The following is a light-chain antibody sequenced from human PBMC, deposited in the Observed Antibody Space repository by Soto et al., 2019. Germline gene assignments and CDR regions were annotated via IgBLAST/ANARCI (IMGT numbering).Light chain of an antibody. CDR1: QRVSARY. CDR3: QQYSDSPPT. J-gene: IGKJ1*01. V-gene: IGKV3-20*01. CDR2: GAS. Sequence: IVLTQSPCTLSLSPGDRAPLSCRASQRVSARYLAWYHQKPGQAPRLLIFGASDRATGIPDRFSGSGSGTDFTLTIDRLEPEDFAMYYCQQYSDSPPTFGQGTKVDIK.